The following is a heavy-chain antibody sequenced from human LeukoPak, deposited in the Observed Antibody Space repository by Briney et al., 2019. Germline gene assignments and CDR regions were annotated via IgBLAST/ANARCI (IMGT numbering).Heavy chain of an antibody. J-gene: IGHJ4*02. D-gene: IGHD5-18*01. CDR1: GGSLILGRYG. CDR3: ARGADLRGTAMVFDY. Sequence: PSATLPLTWSVIGGSLILGRYGWRWIRQHPGKGMEWIGYIYYSGSTYYNPILSSRVTISVDTSKKQFALKLSSVAAADTAVYYCARGADLRGTAMVFDYWGRGTLVTVSS. V-gene: IGHV4-31*02. CDR2: IYYSGST.